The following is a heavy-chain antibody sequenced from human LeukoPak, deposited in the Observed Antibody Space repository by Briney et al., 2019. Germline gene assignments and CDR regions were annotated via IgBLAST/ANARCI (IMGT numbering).Heavy chain of an antibody. D-gene: IGHD3-10*01. Sequence: SETLSLTCAVYGGSFSGYYWSWIRQPPGKGLEWIGEINHSGSTNYSPSLKSRVTISVDTSKNQFSLKLNSVTAADTAVYYCAKSNGYGLVDIWGQGTMVTVSS. CDR3: AKSNGYGLVDI. J-gene: IGHJ3*02. V-gene: IGHV4-34*01. CDR2: INHSGST. CDR1: GGSFSGYY.